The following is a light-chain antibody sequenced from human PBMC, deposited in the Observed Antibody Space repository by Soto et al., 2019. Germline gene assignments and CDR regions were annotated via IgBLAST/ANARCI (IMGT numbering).Light chain of an antibody. J-gene: IGLJ1*01. CDR2: EVS. CDR1: SSDVGGYDY. Sequence: QSVLTQPASVSGSPGQSITISCTGTSSDVGGYDYVSWYRQRPGKAPKLVIYEVSNRPSGVSNRFSGSKSGNTASLTISGLQAEDEADYYCSSYTSTSTPYVFGTGTKVTVL. CDR3: SSYTSTSTPYV. V-gene: IGLV2-14*01.